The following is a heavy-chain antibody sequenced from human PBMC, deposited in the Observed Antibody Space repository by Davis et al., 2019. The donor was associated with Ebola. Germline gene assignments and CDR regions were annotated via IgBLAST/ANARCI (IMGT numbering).Heavy chain of an antibody. D-gene: IGHD6-13*01. CDR2: IKQDGSEK. CDR1: GFTVSSNY. V-gene: IGHV3-7*01. CDR3: ARDGAAAGYD. J-gene: IGHJ4*02. Sequence: GGSLRLSCAASGFTVSSNYMSWVRQAPGKGLEWVANIKQDGSEKYYVDSVKGRFTISRDNAKNSLYLQMNSLRAEDTAVYYCARDGAAAGYDWGQGTLVTVSS.